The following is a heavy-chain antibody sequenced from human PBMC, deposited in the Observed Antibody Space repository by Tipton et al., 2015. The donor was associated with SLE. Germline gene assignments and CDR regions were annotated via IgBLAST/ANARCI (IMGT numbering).Heavy chain of an antibody. D-gene: IGHD1-26*01. V-gene: IGHV3-30-3*01. CDR1: GFTFSSYA. CDR3: AKDLQLGFFDI. CDR2: ISYDGSNK. Sequence: RSLRLSCAASGFTFSSYAMHWVRQAPGKGLEWVAVISYDGSNKYYADSVKGRSTISRDNSKNTLYLQMNSLRAEDTAVYYCAKDLQLGFFDIWGQGTMVTVSS. J-gene: IGHJ3*02.